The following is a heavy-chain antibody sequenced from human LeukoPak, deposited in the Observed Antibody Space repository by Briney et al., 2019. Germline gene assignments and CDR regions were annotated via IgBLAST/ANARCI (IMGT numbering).Heavy chain of an antibody. CDR3: ARGRPDTSVPRTYYMDA. D-gene: IGHD5-18*01. Sequence: ASVKVSCKASGYTFTSFDIFWVRQATGQGLEWMGWMSPNSGNTGSAQKFQGRVTFTRDTSISTSFMELSSLRSEDTAIYYCARGRPDTSVPRTYYMDAWGKGTTVTVSS. J-gene: IGHJ6*03. V-gene: IGHV1-8*01. CDR1: GYTFTSFD. CDR2: MSPNSGNT.